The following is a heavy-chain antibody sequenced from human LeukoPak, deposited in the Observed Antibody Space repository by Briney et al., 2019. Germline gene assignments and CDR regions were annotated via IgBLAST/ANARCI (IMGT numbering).Heavy chain of an antibody. CDR3: ARGPKVYCGGDCLAFDY. J-gene: IGHJ4*02. V-gene: IGHV4-39*07. CDR1: GGSISSSSYY. CDR2: IYYSGST. Sequence: PSETLSLTCTVSGGSISSSSYYWGWIRQPPGKGLEGVGGIYYSGSTYYNPSLKSRVTISVDTSKNQSSLKLSSVTAADTAVYYCARGPKVYCGGDCLAFDYWGQGTLVTVSS. D-gene: IGHD2-21*02.